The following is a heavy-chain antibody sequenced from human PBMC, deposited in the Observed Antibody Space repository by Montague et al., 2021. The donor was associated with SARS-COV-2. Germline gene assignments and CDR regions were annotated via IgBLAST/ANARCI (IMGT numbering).Heavy chain of an antibody. J-gene: IGHJ4*02. D-gene: IGHD1-20*01. V-gene: IGHV4-34*01. CDR3: AREARDNWVDY. CDR2: INHSGST. CDR1: GGSFSGYY. Sequence: SETLSLTCAVYGGSFSGYYWSWIRQPPGKGLEWIGEINHSGSTNYNPSLKSRITISVYPSKTQFSLNLSSVTAADTAVYYCAREARDNWVDYWGQGTLVTVSS.